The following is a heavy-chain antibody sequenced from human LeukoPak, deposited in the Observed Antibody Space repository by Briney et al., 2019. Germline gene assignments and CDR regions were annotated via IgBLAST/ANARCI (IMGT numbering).Heavy chain of an antibody. CDR2: INPNSGGT. D-gene: IGHD5-12*01. J-gene: IGHJ4*02. V-gene: IGHV1-2*02. CDR3: ARDVGIVATITGYYFAY. CDR1: GYTFTGYY. Sequence: GASVKVSCKASGYTFTGYYIHWVRQAPGQGLEWVGWINPNSGGTNYAQRFQGRVTMTRDTSISTAYMELSRLKSDDTAVYYCARDVGIVATITGYYFAYWGQGMLVTVSS.